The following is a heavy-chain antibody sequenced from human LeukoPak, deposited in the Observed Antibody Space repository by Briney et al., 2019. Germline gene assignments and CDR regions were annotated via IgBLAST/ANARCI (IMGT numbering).Heavy chain of an antibody. D-gene: IGHD1-26*01. CDR1: GFTFSSYA. V-gene: IGHV3-23*01. CDR2: ISGSGGST. J-gene: IGHJ3*02. CDR3: AKDGGYSGSYWDAFDI. Sequence: GGSLRLSCAASGFTFSSYAMSWVRQAPGKGLEWVSAISGSGGSTYYADSVKGRFTISRDNSKNTLYLQMNSLRAEDTAVYYCAKDGGYSGSYWDAFDIWGQGTMVTVSS.